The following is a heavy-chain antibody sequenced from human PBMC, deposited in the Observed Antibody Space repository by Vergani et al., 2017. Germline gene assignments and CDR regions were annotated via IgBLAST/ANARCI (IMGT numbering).Heavy chain of an antibody. CDR1: GFTLSSHA. J-gene: IGHJ6*03. CDR2: IWDDGSKE. CDR3: ARSGYCAHGVCYMTYYYYMDV. Sequence: QVQLEESGGGVVQPGGPLRLSCAGSGFTLSSHAMHWVRQAPGKGLEWVAFIWDDGSKEYYADSVKGRFTISRDNSKNTLYLQMNNLRAADTAVYYCARSGYCAHGVCYMTYYYYMDVWGKGTAVTVSS. V-gene: IGHV3-33*01. D-gene: IGHD2-8*01.